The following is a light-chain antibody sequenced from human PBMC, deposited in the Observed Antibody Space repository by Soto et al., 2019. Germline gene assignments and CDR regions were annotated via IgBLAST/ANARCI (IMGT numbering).Light chain of an antibody. J-gene: IGKJ4*01. CDR2: GAS. CDR1: QSVSSSY. Sequence: ENVLTQSPGTLSLSPGERATLSCRASQSVSSSYLAWYQQKPGQAPRLLIYGASSRATGIPDRFSGSGSGTDFTLTISRLEPEEFAIYYCQQYGSSPLTFGGGTEVEIK. V-gene: IGKV3-20*01. CDR3: QQYGSSPLT.